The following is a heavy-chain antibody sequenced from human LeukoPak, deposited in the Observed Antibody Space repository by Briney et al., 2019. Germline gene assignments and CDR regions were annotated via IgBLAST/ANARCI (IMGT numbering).Heavy chain of an antibody. CDR1: GFTFSSYA. CDR3: ARDLSQLSVNDAFGI. D-gene: IGHD2-2*01. CDR2: IKQDGSEK. J-gene: IGHJ3*02. Sequence: QSGGSLRLSCAASGFTFSSYAMSWVRQAPGKGLEWVANIKQDGSEKYYVDSVKGRFTISRDNAKNSLYLQMSSLRAEDTAVYYCARDLSQLSVNDAFGIWGQGTMVTVSS. V-gene: IGHV3-7*01.